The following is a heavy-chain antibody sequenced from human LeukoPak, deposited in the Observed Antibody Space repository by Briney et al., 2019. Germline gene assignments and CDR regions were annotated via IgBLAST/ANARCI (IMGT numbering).Heavy chain of an antibody. D-gene: IGHD1-26*01. CDR3: ATDPVGAPADY. V-gene: IGHV1-18*01. CDR2: ISAYNGNT. Sequence: ASVKVSCKASGYTFTSYGISWVRQAPGQGLEWMGWISAYNGNTNYAQKLQGRVTMTEDTSTDTAYMELSSLRSEDTAVYYCATDPVGAPADYWGQGTLVTVSS. J-gene: IGHJ4*02. CDR1: GYTFTSYG.